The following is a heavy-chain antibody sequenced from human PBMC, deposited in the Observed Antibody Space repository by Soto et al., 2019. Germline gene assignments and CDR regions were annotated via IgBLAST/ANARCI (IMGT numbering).Heavy chain of an antibody. Sequence: QVQLQQWGAGLLKPSETLSLTCAVYGGSFSGYYLSWIRQPPGKGLEWIGEINHSGSTNYNPSLKSRVTISVYTSKNQFSLKLRSVTAADTAVYYCARISPLGWFDPWGQGTMVSVSS. CDR1: GGSFSGYY. D-gene: IGHD3-16*01. CDR3: ARISPLGWFDP. V-gene: IGHV4-34*01. J-gene: IGHJ5*02. CDR2: INHSGST.